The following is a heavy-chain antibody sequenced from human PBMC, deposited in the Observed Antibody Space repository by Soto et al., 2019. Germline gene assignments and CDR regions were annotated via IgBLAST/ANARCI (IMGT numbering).Heavy chain of an antibody. D-gene: IGHD6-6*01. J-gene: IGHJ4*02. CDR2: INHSGST. CDR3: ARRTSIAQVDY. V-gene: IGHV4-34*01. CDR1: GGSFSGYY. Sequence: QVQLQQWGAGLLKPSETLSLTCAVYGGSFSGYYWSWIRQPPGKGLEWIGEINHSGSTNYNPSLKSRVTISVDTSKNQFSLKLSSVTAADTDVYYCARRTSIAQVDYWGQGTLVTVSS.